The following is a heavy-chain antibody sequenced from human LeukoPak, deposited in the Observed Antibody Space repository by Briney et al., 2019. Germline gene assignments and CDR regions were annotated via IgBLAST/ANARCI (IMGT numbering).Heavy chain of an antibody. CDR2: IYYSGST. Sequence: SETLSLTCTVSGGSISSYYWSWIRQPPGKGLEWIGYIYYSGSTNYNPSLKSRVTISVDTSKNQFSLKLSSVTAADTAVYYCAREGEIVGATFGAFDIWGQGTMVTVSS. V-gene: IGHV4-59*01. J-gene: IGHJ3*02. D-gene: IGHD1-26*01. CDR3: AREGEIVGATFGAFDI. CDR1: GGSISSYY.